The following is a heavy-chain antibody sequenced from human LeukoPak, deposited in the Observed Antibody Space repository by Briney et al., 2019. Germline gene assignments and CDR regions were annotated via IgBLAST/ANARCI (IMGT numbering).Heavy chain of an antibody. CDR1: GFTLRNYW. CDR3: TRYSSSSGGPSYYLDY. D-gene: IGHD6-6*01. Sequence: PGGSLRLSCAASGFTLRNYWMHWVRQVPGRGLVWVSRISGDGSVTNYADSVKGRFTISRDNAKNTVYLQINNLRAEDTAVYFCTRYSSSSGGPSYYLDYWGQGTLVTVS. J-gene: IGHJ4*02. V-gene: IGHV3-74*01. CDR2: ISGDGSVT.